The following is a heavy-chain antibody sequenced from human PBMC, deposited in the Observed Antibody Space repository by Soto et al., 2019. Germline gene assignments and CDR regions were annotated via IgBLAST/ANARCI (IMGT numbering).Heavy chain of an antibody. J-gene: IGHJ6*02. CDR3: ARNSGIRYYYYGMDV. Sequence: PGGSLRLSCAASGFTVSSNYMSWVRQAPGKGLEWVSVIYSGGSTYYADSVKGRFTISRDNSKNTLYLQMNSLRAEDTAVYYCARNSGIRYYYYGMDVWGQGTTVTVSS. D-gene: IGHD6-13*01. CDR2: IYSGGST. V-gene: IGHV3-53*01. CDR1: GFTVSSNY.